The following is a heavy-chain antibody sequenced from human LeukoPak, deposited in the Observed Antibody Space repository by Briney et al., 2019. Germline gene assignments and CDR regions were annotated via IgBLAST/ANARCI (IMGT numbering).Heavy chain of an antibody. CDR1: GFTFSSYA. J-gene: IGHJ4*02. CDR3: AKAVVPADTINDY. D-gene: IGHD2-2*01. V-gene: IGHV3-23*01. CDR2: ISGSGGST. Sequence: GGSLRLSCAASGFTFSSYAMSWVRQAPGKGLEWVSAISGSGGSTYYADSVKGRSTISRDNSKNTLYLQMNSLRAEDTAVYYCAKAVVPADTINDYWGQGTLVTVSS.